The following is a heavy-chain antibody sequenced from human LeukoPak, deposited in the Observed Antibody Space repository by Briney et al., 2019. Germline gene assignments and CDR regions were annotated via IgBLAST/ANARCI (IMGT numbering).Heavy chain of an antibody. D-gene: IGHD5-18*01. J-gene: IGHJ5*02. CDR1: GFTFSSYS. CDR3: ASSGYSYGGAWFDP. CDR2: ISSSSSYI. V-gene: IGHV3-21*01. Sequence: GGSLRLSCAASGFTFSSYSMNWVRQAPGKGLEWVSSISSSSSYIYYADSVKGRFTISRDNAKNSLYLQMNSLRAEDTAVYYCASSGYSYGGAWFDPWGQGTLVTVSS.